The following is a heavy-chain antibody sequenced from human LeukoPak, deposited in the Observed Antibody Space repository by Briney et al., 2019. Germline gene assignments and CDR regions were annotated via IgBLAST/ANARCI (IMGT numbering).Heavy chain of an antibody. J-gene: IGHJ4*02. D-gene: IGHD4-17*01. CDR3: ALNDYGDGLGY. Sequence: ASVKVPCKASGYTFTVYYIHWVRQAPGQGLEWMGWINPNSGGTNYAQRFQGRVTMTRDTSFSTAYMELSRLRSDDTAVYYCALNDYGDGLGYWGQGTLVTVFS. CDR2: INPNSGGT. CDR1: GYTFTVYY. V-gene: IGHV1-2*02.